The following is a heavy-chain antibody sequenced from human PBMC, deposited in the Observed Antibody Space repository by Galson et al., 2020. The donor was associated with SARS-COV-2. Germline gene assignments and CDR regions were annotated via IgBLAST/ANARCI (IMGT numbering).Heavy chain of an antibody. Sequence: SGPTLVKPTQTLTLTCTFSGFSLSTSGMCVSWIRQPPGKALEWLARIDWDDDKFYSISLKTSLTISKDTSKNQVVLTMTNMDPVDTATYYCARNINNGRNYYDTLNAFDIWGQGTMVTVSS. J-gene: IGHJ3*02. D-gene: IGHD3-22*01. CDR3: ARNINNGRNYYDTLNAFDI. CDR2: IDWDDDK. V-gene: IGHV2-70*17. CDR1: GFSLSTSGMC.